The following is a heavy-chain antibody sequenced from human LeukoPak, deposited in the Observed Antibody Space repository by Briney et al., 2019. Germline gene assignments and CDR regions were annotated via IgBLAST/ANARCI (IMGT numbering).Heavy chain of an antibody. CDR3: AKGLLEF. D-gene: IGHD1-1*01. Sequence: GGSLRLSCAASGFTFSNYWMHWVRQAPGKGLEWVAVISYDGSNKYYADSVKGRFTISRDNSKNTLYLQMNSLRAEDTAVYYCAKGLLEFWGQGTLVTVSS. CDR2: ISYDGSNK. CDR1: GFTFSNYW. V-gene: IGHV3-30*18. J-gene: IGHJ4*02.